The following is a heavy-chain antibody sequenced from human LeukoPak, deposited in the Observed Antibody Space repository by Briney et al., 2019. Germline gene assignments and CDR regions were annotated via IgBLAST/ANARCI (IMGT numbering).Heavy chain of an antibody. V-gene: IGHV5-51*01. CDR3: ARQRDYYGSGSYADY. CDR1: GYSFTSYW. D-gene: IGHD3-10*01. Sequence: GESLKISCKGSGYSFTSYWIGWVRQMPGKGLEWMGIIYPGDSDIRYSPSFQGQVTISADKSISTAYLQWSSLKASDTAMYYCARQRDYYGSGSYADYWGQGTLVTVSS. J-gene: IGHJ4*02. CDR2: IYPGDSDI.